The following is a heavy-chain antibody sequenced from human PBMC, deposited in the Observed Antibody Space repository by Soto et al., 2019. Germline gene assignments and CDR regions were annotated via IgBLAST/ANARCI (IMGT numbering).Heavy chain of an antibody. J-gene: IGHJ4*02. Sequence: VQLVESGGGLVQPGGSLRLSCAVSGFSFGNYWMSWVRQAPGKGLEWVSYISESSTSTNYAESVKGRFTISRDNAKKSLYLQMNSLRVEDTAVYYCTRGGSGNWSPYFDYWGQGILVTVSS. CDR3: TRGGSGNWSPYFDY. CDR1: GFSFGNYW. V-gene: IGHV3-11*06. D-gene: IGHD6-13*01. CDR2: ISESSTST.